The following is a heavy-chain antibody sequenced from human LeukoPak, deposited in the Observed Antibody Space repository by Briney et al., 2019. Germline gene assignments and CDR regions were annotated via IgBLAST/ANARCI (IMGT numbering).Heavy chain of an antibody. Sequence: SETLSLTCAVNGGSFSDYLWTWIRQSPGKGLEWIGEINQGGRTNFNPSLKSRVTISADRSKYHFSLTLRSVTAADTAVYYCARGKRVWFGELMTSFSYFYIDVWGRGATVIVS. CDR2: INQGGRT. CDR1: GGSFSDYL. V-gene: IGHV4-34*01. J-gene: IGHJ6*03. D-gene: IGHD3-10*01. CDR3: ARGKRVWFGELMTSFSYFYIDV.